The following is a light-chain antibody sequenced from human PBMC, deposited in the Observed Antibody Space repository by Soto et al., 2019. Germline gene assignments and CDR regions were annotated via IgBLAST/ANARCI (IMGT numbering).Light chain of an antibody. J-gene: IGKJ4*01. CDR1: QSVSNN. Sequence: EIVMTQSPATLSVSPGERATLSCRASQSVSNNLAWYQQKPGQAPRLLIYGASTRATGIPARFSGSGSGTEFTLTISSLQSEDFAVYHCQQYSNWPPLTFGGGTKVEIK. V-gene: IGKV3-15*01. CDR2: GAS. CDR3: QQYSNWPPLT.